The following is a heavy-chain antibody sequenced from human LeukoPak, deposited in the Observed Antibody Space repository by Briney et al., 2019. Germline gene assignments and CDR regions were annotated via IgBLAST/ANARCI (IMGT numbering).Heavy chain of an antibody. V-gene: IGHV3-23*01. CDR1: GFTVTSNY. CDR2: ISSSGGST. Sequence: PGGSLRLSCAASGFTVTSNYMSWVRQAPGKGLEWVSAISSSGGSTYYADSVKGRFTISRDNSKNTLYLQMNSLRAEDTAIYYCATTYTSLYSGYGDYFDYWGQGTLVTVSS. D-gene: IGHD5-12*01. CDR3: ATTYTSLYSGYGDYFDY. J-gene: IGHJ4*02.